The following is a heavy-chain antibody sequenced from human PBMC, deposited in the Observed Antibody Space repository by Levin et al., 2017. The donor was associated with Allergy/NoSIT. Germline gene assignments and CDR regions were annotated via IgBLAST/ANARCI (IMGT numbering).Heavy chain of an antibody. CDR3: ARDYGSDGEQP. CDR2: ISGSGTVM. V-gene: IGHV3-48*02. D-gene: IGHD4-17*01. Sequence: GGSLRLSCETSGFTFSHYPMSWVRQAPGKGLEWISYISGSGTVMYYVDSVKGRFTISRDNVKNSLSLQMNSLRDEDTAVYYCARDYGSDGEQPWGHGTMVTVSS. J-gene: IGHJ3*01. CDR1: GFTFSHYP.